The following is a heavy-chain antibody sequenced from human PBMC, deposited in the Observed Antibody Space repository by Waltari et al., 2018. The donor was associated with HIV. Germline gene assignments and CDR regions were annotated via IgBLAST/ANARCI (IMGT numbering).Heavy chain of an antibody. CDR3: ARGTKASRPYYYYYGMDV. V-gene: IGHV4-39*07. J-gene: IGHJ6*02. D-gene: IGHD3-10*01. CDR1: GGSISSSSYY. CDR2: IYYSGRT. Sequence: QLQLQESGPGLVKPSETLSLTCTVSGGSISSSSYYWGWIRQPPGKGLEWIGSIYYSGRTYYNPSLKSRVTISVDTSKNQFSLKLSSVTAADTAVYYCARGTKASRPYYYYYGMDVWGQGTTVTVSS.